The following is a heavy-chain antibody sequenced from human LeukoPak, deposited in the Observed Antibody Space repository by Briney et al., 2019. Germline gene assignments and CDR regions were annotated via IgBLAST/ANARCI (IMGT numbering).Heavy chain of an antibody. J-gene: IGHJ4*02. CDR3: ARSSTDMVRGVDFDY. CDR2: INPNSGGT. Sequence: ASVRVSCKASGYTFTGYYMHWVRQAPGQGLEWMGWINPNSGGTNYAQKFQGWVTMTRDTSISTAHMELSRLRSDDTAVYYCARSSTDMVRGVDFDYWGQGTLATVSS. CDR1: GYTFTGYY. D-gene: IGHD3-10*01. V-gene: IGHV1-2*04.